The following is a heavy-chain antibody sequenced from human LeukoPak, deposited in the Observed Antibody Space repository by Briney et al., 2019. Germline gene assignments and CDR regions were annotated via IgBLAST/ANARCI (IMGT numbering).Heavy chain of an antibody. D-gene: IGHD2-8*02. J-gene: IGHJ3*02. CDR3: ARPKNRETYWRAFDI. V-gene: IGHV3-7*03. CDR1: GFTFSDYW. CDR2: IKQDGNEK. Sequence: QAGGSLRLSCVASGFTFSDYWMTWVRQAPGTGLEWVANIKQDGNEKYYVDSVKGRFTISRDNAKNSLHLQMDNLRAEDTAVYYCARPKNRETYWRAFDIWGQGTMVTVSS.